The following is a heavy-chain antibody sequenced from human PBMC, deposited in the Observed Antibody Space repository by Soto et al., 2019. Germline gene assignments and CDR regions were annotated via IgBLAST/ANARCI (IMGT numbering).Heavy chain of an antibody. V-gene: IGHV3-23*01. CDR1: GFTFSSYA. D-gene: IGHD6-13*01. J-gene: IGHJ4*02. CDR2: ISGSGGST. Sequence: GGSLRLSCAASGFTFSSYAMSWVRQAPGKGLEWVSAISGSGGSTYYADSVKGRFTISRDNSKNTLYLQMNSLRAEDTTVYYCAKDLRSWYYFDYWGQGTLVTVSS. CDR3: AKDLRSWYYFDY.